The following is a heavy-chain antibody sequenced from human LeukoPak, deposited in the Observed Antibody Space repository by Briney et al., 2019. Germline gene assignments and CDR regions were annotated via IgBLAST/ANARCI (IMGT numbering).Heavy chain of an antibody. CDR1: GFTFSSYA. D-gene: IGHD6-19*01. V-gene: IGHV3-23*01. J-gene: IGHJ4*02. CDR2: ISGSGGST. CDR3: AKEGGAAAVAGLFDY. Sequence: GGSLRPSCAASGFTFSSYAMSWVRQAPGKGLEWVSAISGSGGSTYYADSVKGRFTISRDNSKNTVYLQVNSLRAKDTAVYYCAKEGGAAAVAGLFDYWGQGTLVTVSS.